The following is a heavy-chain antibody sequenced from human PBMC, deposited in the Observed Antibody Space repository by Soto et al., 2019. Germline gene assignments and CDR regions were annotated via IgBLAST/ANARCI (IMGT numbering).Heavy chain of an antibody. CDR2: ISSSSSTI. Sequence: GGSPRLSCESSRFTFSSYSMKWVRHSPGTGLEWVSYISSSSSTIDYADSVKGRFTISRDNAKNSLYLQMNSLRDEDTTVSYCARGIATGQLDPWGQGTLVTVSS. D-gene: IGHD2-15*01. V-gene: IGHV3-48*02. CDR3: ARGIATGQLDP. J-gene: IGHJ5*02. CDR1: RFTFSSYS.